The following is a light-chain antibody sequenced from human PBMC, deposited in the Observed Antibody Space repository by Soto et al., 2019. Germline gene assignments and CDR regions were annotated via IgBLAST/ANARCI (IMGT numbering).Light chain of an antibody. CDR2: DAS. CDR1: QDIGTY. V-gene: IGKV1-8*01. J-gene: IGKJ1*01. CDR3: QQFYNYPRT. Sequence: AIRMTQSPSSFSASTGDRVSITCRAPQDIGTYLAWYQQIPGKAPKLLIYDASTLQTGVPSRFSGSGSGTDFTLTISYLQSEDFGTYYCQQFYNYPRTFGQGPRWIS.